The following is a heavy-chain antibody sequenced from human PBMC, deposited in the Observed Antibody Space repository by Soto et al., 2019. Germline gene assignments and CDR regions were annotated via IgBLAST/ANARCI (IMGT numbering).Heavy chain of an antibody. CDR2: IRSQPNGHAP. CDR3: NRDWGDAADY. Sequence: EVQLVESGGGFVRPGGSLTLSCRTSGFTFSESAMNWVRQASGKGLEWVGHIRSQPNGHAPEYAASVKGRFTISRDDSRNTAYLPMDSLKTEDTAVYFCNRDWGDAADYWGQGILVTVSS. V-gene: IGHV3-73*02. CDR1: GFTFSESA. D-gene: IGHD7-27*01. J-gene: IGHJ4*02.